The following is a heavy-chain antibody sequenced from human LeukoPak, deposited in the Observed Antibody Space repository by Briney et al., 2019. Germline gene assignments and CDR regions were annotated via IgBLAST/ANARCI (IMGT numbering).Heavy chain of an antibody. Sequence: GGSLRLSCAPSGFSFSTYGMHWVRQAPGKGLEWVALIWNAGTNTYYADSAKGRFTISRDNSKKTLYLQVNNLRAEDTAVYYCVGDTPPGGDYYLDYWGQGTLVIVSS. J-gene: IGHJ4*02. D-gene: IGHD3-16*01. CDR1: GFSFSTYG. V-gene: IGHV3-33*01. CDR2: IWNAGTNT. CDR3: VGDTPPGGDYYLDY.